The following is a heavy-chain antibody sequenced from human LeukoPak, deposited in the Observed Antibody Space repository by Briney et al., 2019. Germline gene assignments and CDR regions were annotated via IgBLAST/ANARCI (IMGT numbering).Heavy chain of an antibody. V-gene: IGHV1-2*02. Sequence: ASVKVSCKASGYTFTGSYMHWVRPAPGQGLEWMGWINPNSGGTNYAQKFQGRVTMTRDTSISTAYMELSRLRADDTAVYYCARGWIFGVVRCPFDPWGQGTLVTVSS. CDR2: INPNSGGT. D-gene: IGHD3-3*01. J-gene: IGHJ5*02. CDR3: ARGWIFGVVRCPFDP. CDR1: GYTFTGSY.